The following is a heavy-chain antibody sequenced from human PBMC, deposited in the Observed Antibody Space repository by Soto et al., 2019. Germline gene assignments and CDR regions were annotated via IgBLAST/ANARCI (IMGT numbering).Heavy chain of an antibody. CDR1: GDSVANDNW. J-gene: IGHJ3*02. CDR3: ARDLMLPRPSRSTHI. CDR2: ISHGGTI. V-gene: IGHV4-4*02. Sequence: SETLSLTCTVSGDSVANDNWWNWVRQSPGKGLEWIGEISHGGTIIYNPSLKSRVTMSMDTSKNEFSLKLNAVTAADTAVYYCARDLMLPRPSRSTHICGQGTIV. D-gene: IGHD2-15*01.